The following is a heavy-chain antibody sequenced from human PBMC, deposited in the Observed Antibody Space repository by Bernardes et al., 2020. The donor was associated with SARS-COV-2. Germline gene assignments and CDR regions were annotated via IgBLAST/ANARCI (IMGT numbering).Heavy chain of an antibody. CDR2: ISCDGGIT. J-gene: IGHJ4*02. Sequence: GGSLRLSCAASGFTFDDYTMHWVRQAPGKGLEWVSLISCDGGITYYADSVKGRFTISRDNSKNSLYLQINSLTTEHTALYYCAKDMGDSGWYALNYRGQGILVTVSS. CDR3: AKDMGDSGWYALNY. CDR1: GFTFDDYT. D-gene: IGHD6-19*01. V-gene: IGHV3-43*01.